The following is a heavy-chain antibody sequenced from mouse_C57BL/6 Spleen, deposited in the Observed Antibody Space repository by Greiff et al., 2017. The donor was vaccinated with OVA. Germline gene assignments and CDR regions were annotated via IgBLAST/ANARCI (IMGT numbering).Heavy chain of an antibody. CDR2: IDPENGDT. V-gene: IGHV14-4*01. J-gene: IGHJ4*01. CDR3: TTDYGSSPNYAMDY. Sequence: EVQLQQSGAELVRPGASVKLSCTASGFNIKDDYMHWVKQRPEQGLEWIGWIDPENGDTEYASKFQGKATITADTSSNTAYLQLSSLTSEDTAVYYCTTDYGSSPNYAMDYWGQGTSVTVSS. CDR1: GFNIKDDY. D-gene: IGHD1-1*01.